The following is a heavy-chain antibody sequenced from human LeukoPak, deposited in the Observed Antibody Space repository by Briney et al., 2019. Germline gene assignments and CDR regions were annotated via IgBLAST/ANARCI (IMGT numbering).Heavy chain of an antibody. CDR3: ASIRLYSSSWYVANWFDP. Sequence: SETLSLTCAVYGGSFSGYYWSWIRQPPGKGLEWIGEINHSGSTNSNPSLKSRVTISVDTSKNQFSLKLSSVTAADTAVYYCASIRLYSSSWYVANWFDPWSQGTLVTVSS. D-gene: IGHD6-13*01. CDR2: INHSGST. V-gene: IGHV4-34*01. CDR1: GGSFSGYY. J-gene: IGHJ5*02.